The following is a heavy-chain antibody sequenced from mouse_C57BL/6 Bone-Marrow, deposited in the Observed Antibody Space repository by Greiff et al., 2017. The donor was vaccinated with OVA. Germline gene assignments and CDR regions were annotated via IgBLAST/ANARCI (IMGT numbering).Heavy chain of an antibody. Sequence: DVQLVESGGGLVKPGGSLKLSCAASGFTFSSYAMSWVRQTPEKRLEWVATISDGGSYTYYPDNVKGRFTISRDNAKNNLYLQMSHLKSEDTAMYYCARDNYGYFRAYWGQGTLVTVSA. V-gene: IGHV5-4*01. CDR3: ARDNYGYFRAY. CDR1: GFTFSSYA. CDR2: ISDGGSYT. J-gene: IGHJ3*01. D-gene: IGHD2-2*01.